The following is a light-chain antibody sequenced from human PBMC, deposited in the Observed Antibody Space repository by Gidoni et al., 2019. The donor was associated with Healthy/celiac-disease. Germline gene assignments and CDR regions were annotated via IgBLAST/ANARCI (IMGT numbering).Light chain of an antibody. CDR1: SSDVGGYNY. CDR2: DVS. J-gene: IGLJ1*01. CDR3: SSYTSSSTLVV. Sequence: LTQPPGQSITISCTGTSSDVGGYNYVSWYQHHPGKAPKLMIYDVSNRPSGVSNRFSGSKSGNTASLTISGLQAEDEADYYCSSYTSSSTLVVFGTGTKVTVL. V-gene: IGLV2-14*03.